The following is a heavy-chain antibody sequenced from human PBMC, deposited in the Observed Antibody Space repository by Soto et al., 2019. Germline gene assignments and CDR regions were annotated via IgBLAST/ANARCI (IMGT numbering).Heavy chain of an antibody. J-gene: IGHJ4*02. CDR3: AKDRGLVLSFYFDY. CDR1: GFTVDDYA. D-gene: IGHD6-19*01. Sequence: EVQLVESGGGLVQPGRSLRLSCAASGFTVDDYAMHWFRQAPGKDMEWVSGISWNSGSIGYADSVKGRFTISRDNATNSLYPQMNSLRAAANALFYCAKDRGLVLSFYFDYWGQGTLVTVSS. V-gene: IGHV3-9*01. CDR2: ISWNSGSI.